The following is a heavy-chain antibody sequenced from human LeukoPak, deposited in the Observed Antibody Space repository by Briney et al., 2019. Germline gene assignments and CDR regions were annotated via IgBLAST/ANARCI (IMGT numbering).Heavy chain of an antibody. J-gene: IGHJ4*02. CDR3: ARARLYHFSTDY. Sequence: SETLSLTCTVSGDSISGYYWSWIRQSPGKGLEWIGCFYYGGTTNYNPSLRSRVSLSLDTSKKQVSLKLTSVTAADTAVYYCARARLYHFSTDYWGQGILVTVSS. CDR2: FYYGGTT. CDR1: GDSISGYY. V-gene: IGHV4-59*01. D-gene: IGHD3-16*01.